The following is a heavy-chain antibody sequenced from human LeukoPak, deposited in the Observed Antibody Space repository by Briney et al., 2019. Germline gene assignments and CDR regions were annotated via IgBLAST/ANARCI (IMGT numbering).Heavy chain of an antibody. V-gene: IGHV3-53*01. CDR2: IYSGGST. J-gene: IGHJ3*02. CDR1: GFTVSSNY. CDR3: AGATYYYDSSGDAFDI. D-gene: IGHD3-22*01. Sequence: GGSLRLSCAASGFTVSSNYMSWVRQAPGKGLEWVSVIYSGGSTYYADSVKGRFTISRDNSKNTLYLQMNSLRAEDTAVYYCAGATYYYDSSGDAFDIWGQGTMVTVSS.